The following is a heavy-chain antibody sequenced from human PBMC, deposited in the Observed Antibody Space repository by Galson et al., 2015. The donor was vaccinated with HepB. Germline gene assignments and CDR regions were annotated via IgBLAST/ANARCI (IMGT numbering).Heavy chain of an antibody. D-gene: IGHD3-16*01. CDR1: GYTFTSYV. Sequence: SVKVSCKASGYTFTSYVINWVRQAPGQGLEWMGGINTNTGTPTYAHGFTGRFVFSLDTSVSTAYLQISSLKTEDTAVYYCARVTSIDDFSRRAYSYDYYGMDVWGQGTTVAVS. V-gene: IGHV7-4-1*02. J-gene: IGHJ6*02. CDR2: INTNTGTP. CDR3: ARVTSIDDFSRRAYSYDYYGMDV.